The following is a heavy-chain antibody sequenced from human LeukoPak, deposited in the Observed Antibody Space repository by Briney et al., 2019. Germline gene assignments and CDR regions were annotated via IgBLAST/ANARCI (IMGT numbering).Heavy chain of an antibody. CDR1: GGSISIGSYY. J-gene: IGHJ6*03. Sequence: PSETLSLTCTVSGGSISIGSYYWNWIRQPAGKGLEWIGRIYASGSTNYNPSLKSRVTISVDTSKNQFSLKLSSVTAADTAVYYCARLDYYDSSGSYYMDVWGKGTTVTVSS. CDR2: IYASGST. CDR3: ARLDYYDSSGSYYMDV. V-gene: IGHV4-61*02. D-gene: IGHD3-22*01.